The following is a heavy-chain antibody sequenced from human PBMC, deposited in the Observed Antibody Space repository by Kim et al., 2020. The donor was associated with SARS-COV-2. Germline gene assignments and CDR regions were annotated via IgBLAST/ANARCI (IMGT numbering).Heavy chain of an antibody. Sequence: ASVKVSCKASGYTFTGYYMHWVRQAPGQGLEWMGWINPNSGGTNYAQKFQGRVTMTRDTSISTAYMELSRLRSDDTAVYYCARELGGSYHTEYYFDYWGQGTLVTVSS. CDR3: ARELGGSYHTEYYFDY. J-gene: IGHJ4*02. CDR1: GYTFTGYY. V-gene: IGHV1-2*02. CDR2: INPNSGGT. D-gene: IGHD1-26*01.